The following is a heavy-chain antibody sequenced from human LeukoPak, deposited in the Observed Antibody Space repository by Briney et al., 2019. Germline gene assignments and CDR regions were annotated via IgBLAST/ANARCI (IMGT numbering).Heavy chain of an antibody. CDR3: ARQWYQPLYPDY. D-gene: IGHD2-2*02. V-gene: IGHV4-34*01. Sequence: SETLSLTCAVYGGSFSGYYWSWIRQPPGKGLEWIGEINHSGSTNYNPSLKSRVTISVDTSKNQFSLKLSSVTAADTAVYYCARQWYQPLYPDYWGQGTLVTVSS. CDR1: GGSFSGYY. J-gene: IGHJ4*02. CDR2: INHSGST.